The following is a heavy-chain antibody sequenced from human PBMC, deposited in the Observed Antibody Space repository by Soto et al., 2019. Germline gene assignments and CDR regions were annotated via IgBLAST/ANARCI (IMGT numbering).Heavy chain of an antibody. CDR3: ARSARVRNYYYYYGMDV. CDR1: GGSFSGYY. J-gene: IGHJ6*02. CDR2: INHSGST. V-gene: IGHV4-34*01. Sequence: SETLSLTCAVYGGSFSGYYWSWIRQPPGKGLEWIGEINHSGSTNYNPSLKSRVTISVDTSKNQFSLKLSSVTAADTAVYYCARSARVRNYYYYYGMDVWGQGTTVTVSS. D-gene: IGHD3-10*01.